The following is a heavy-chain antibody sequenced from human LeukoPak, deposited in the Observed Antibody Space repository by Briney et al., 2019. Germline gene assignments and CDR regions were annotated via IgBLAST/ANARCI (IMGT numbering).Heavy chain of an antibody. CDR3: ARHDYNWKTFDY. J-gene: IGHJ4*02. D-gene: IGHD1-1*01. Sequence: PSETLSLTCTVSGVSISRYYWSWVRQPPGKGLEWIGSVHYSGNTNYNPTLKSRVTISLDTSKNQFSLKLSYVTAADTAVYYCARHDYNWKTFDYWGQGTLVTVSS. CDR2: VHYSGNT. V-gene: IGHV4-59*08. CDR1: GVSISRYY.